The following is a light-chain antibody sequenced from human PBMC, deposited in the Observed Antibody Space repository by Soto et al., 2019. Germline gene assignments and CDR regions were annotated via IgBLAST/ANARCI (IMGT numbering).Light chain of an antibody. CDR3: QQYANSPLT. CDR2: GAS. V-gene: IGKV3-20*01. CDR1: QSVTSNY. Sequence: EIVLTQSPGTLSLSPGEGATLSCRAGQSVTSNYLAWYQQKPGQAPRLLIYGASSRATGIPDRFSGSGSGTDFTLTISRLEPEDFAEYYCQQYANSPLTFGQGPRLEMK. J-gene: IGKJ5*01.